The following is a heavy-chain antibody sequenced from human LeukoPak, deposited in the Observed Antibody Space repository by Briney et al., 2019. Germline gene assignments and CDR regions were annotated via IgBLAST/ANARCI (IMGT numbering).Heavy chain of an antibody. Sequence: PSETLSLTCTVSGGSISNYYWSWIRQPPGKGLEWIGYIYYSGSTSYSGNTNYNPSLKSRVTILVDTSKNQFSLKLSSVTAADTAVYYCARWSGSVTARNYYYYMDVWGEGTTVTVSS. V-gene: IGHV4-59*01. J-gene: IGHJ6*03. CDR3: ARWSGSVTARNYYYYMDV. CDR1: GGSISNYY. D-gene: IGHD6-6*01. CDR2: IYYSGST.